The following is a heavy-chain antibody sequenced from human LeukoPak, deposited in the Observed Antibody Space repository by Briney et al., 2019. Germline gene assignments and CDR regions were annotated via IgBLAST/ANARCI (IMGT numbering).Heavy chain of an antibody. CDR2: ISYDGNNK. CDR3: ATYYYDSSGYYPDAFDI. Sequence: GGSLRLSCAASGFTFSTSGMHWVRQAPGKGLEWVAVISYDGNNKYYADSVKGRFTISRDNSKNTLYLQMNSLRAEDTAVYYCATYYYDSSGYYPDAFDIWGRGTMVTVSS. CDR1: GFTFSTSG. D-gene: IGHD3-22*01. V-gene: IGHV3-33*05. J-gene: IGHJ3*02.